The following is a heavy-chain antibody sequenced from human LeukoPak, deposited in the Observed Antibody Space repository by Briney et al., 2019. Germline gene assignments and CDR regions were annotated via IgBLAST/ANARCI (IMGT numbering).Heavy chain of an antibody. Sequence: SVKVSCKASGGTFSSYAISWVRQAPGQGLEWMGRVIPIFGTANYAQKFQGRVTITTDESTSTAYMELSSLRSEDTAVYYCARDHLSLQYFDYWGQGTLVTVSS. CDR2: VIPIFGTA. J-gene: IGHJ4*02. CDR3: ARDHLSLQYFDY. V-gene: IGHV1-69*05. CDR1: GGTFSSYA. D-gene: IGHD4-11*01.